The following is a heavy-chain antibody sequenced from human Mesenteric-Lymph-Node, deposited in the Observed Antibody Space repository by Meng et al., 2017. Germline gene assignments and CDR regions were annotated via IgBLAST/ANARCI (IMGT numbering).Heavy chain of an antibody. CDR3: AKASGYFSPREDDY. D-gene: IGHD3-10*01. CDR1: GGSISSSSYY. Sequence: GSLRLSCTVSGGSISSSSYYWGWIRQPPGKGLEWIGSIYYSGSTYYNPSLKSRVTISVDTSKNQFSLKLSSVTAEDTAVYYCAKASGYFSPREDDYWGQGTLVTVSS. CDR2: IYYSGST. V-gene: IGHV4-39*07. J-gene: IGHJ4*02.